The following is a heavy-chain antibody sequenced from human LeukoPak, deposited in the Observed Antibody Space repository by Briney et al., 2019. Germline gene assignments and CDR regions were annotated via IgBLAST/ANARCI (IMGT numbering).Heavy chain of an antibody. CDR2: IYYSGST. CDR3: AREDGSGSYSSL. J-gene: IGHJ4*02. CDR1: GGSISSSSYY. Sequence: PSETLSLTCTVSGGSISSSSYYCAWIRQPPGKGLEWIGSIYYSGSTYYNPSLKSRVTISVDTSKNQFSLKLSSVTAADTAVYYCAREDGSGSYSSLWGQGTLVTVSS. V-gene: IGHV4-39*07. D-gene: IGHD3-10*01.